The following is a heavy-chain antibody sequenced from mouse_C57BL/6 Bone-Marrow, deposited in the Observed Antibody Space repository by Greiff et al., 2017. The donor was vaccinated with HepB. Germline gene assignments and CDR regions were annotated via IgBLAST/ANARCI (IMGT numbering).Heavy chain of an antibody. CDR1: GIDFSRYW. V-gene: IGHV4-1*01. J-gene: IGHJ4*01. CDR3: ASPRSTMVTTRTRLYAMDY. Sequence: EVKLQESGGGLVQPGGSLKLSCAASGIDFSRYWMSWVRRAPGKGLEWIGEINPDSSTINYAPSLKDKFIISRDNAKNTLYLQMSKVRSEDTALYYCASPRSTMVTTRTRLYAMDYWGQGTSVTVSS. D-gene: IGHD2-2*01. CDR2: INPDSSTI.